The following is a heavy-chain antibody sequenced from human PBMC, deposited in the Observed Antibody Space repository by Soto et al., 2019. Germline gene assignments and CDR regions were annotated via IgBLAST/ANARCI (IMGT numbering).Heavy chain of an antibody. V-gene: IGHV3-53*01. CDR3: AKDHGGSGRTS. Sequence: PGGSLRLSCVVSGFTVSSTNYMSWVRQAPGKGLEWVSVIYSGGTTYYADSVKGRFTISRDNSKNTVYLQMNSLRAEDTAVYYCAKDHGGSGRTSWGQGTLVTVSS. D-gene: IGHD3-10*01. CDR2: IYSGGTT. J-gene: IGHJ5*02. CDR1: GFTVSSTNY.